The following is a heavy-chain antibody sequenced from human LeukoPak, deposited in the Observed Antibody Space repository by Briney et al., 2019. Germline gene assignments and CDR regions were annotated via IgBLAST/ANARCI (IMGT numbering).Heavy chain of an antibody. V-gene: IGHV3-21*01. CDR1: GFTFSSYS. Sequence: PGGSLRLSCAASGFTFSSYSVNWVRQAPGKGLEWVSSISERSSYIYYADSMKGRFTISRDNAKNSLYLQMNSLRAEDTAVYYWARSTRRQNYVFDIWGQGTVVTVSS. J-gene: IGHJ3*02. CDR3: ARSTRRQNYVFDI. CDR2: ISERSSYI.